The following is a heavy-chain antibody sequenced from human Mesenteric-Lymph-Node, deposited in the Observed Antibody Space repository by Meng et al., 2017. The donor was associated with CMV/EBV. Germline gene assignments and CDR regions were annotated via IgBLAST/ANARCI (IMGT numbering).Heavy chain of an antibody. D-gene: IGHD7-27*01. CDR1: GGTFSSYA. CDR2: INPNSGGT. CDR3: ARDLATGAADY. Sequence: ASVKVSCKASGGTFSSYAISWVRQAPGQGLEWMGWINPNSGGTNYAQKFQGRVTMTRDTSISTAYMELSRLRSDDTAVYYCARDLATGAADYWGQGTLVTSPQ. V-gene: IGHV1-2*02. J-gene: IGHJ4*02.